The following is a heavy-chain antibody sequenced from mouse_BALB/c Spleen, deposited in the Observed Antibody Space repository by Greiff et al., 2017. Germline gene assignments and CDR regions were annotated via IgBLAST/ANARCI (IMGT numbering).Heavy chain of an antibody. D-gene: IGHD2-4*01. Sequence: EVQRVESGGGLVKPGGSLKLSCAASGFTFSSYAMSWVRQSPEKRLEWVAEISSGGSYTYYPDTVTGRFTISRDNAKNTLYLEMSSLRSEDTAMYYCARVKSTMITTYYAMDYWGQGTSVTVSS. CDR2: ISSGGSYT. CDR1: GFTFSSYA. V-gene: IGHV5-9-4*01. J-gene: IGHJ4*01. CDR3: ARVKSTMITTYYAMDY.